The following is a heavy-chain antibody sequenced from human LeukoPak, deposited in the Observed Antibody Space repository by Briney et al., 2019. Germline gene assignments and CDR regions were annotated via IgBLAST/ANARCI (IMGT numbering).Heavy chain of an antibody. CDR2: IWFDGTNK. CDR3: ARGSSTWEQLGFDY. CDR1: GFTFTSYG. V-gene: IGHV3-33*01. D-gene: IGHD6-13*01. J-gene: IGHJ4*02. Sequence: PGRSLRLSCAASGFTFTSYGIYWVRQAPGKGLKWVAAIWFDGTNKYYGDSVKGRFTISRDNSKKTVYLQMNSLRAEDSAVYYCARGSSTWEQLGFDYWGQGTLITVSS.